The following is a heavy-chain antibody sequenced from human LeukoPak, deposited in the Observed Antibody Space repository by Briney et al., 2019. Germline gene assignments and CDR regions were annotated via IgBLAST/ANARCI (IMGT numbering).Heavy chain of an antibody. V-gene: IGHV3-23*01. CDR3: AKSNYYCSDSCQPDDAFDV. J-gene: IGHJ3*01. CDR1: GFTFSTHA. Sequence: GGSLRLSCAASGFTFSTHAMNWVRQVPGKGLEWVSGISNTAGFTYYADSVKGRFTISRDNSKNTLYLQLNSLRSEDTAVYYCAKSNYYCSDSCQPDDAFDVWGQGTMVTVSS. D-gene: IGHD2-15*01. CDR2: ISNTAGFT.